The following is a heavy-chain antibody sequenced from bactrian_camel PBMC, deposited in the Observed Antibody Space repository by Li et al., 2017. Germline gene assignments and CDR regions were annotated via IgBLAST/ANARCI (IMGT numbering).Heavy chain of an antibody. CDR1: GDTTEGLC. J-gene: IGHJ6*01. V-gene: IGHV3S68*01. CDR2: ISKDDVP. CDR3: AASWDVTAIEALGRIADPAFGY. D-gene: IGHD2*01. Sequence: VQLVESGGGSVQAGGSLRVSCALSGDTTEGLCMGWFRQAPGKEREGIASISKDDVPTYATSVEGRFRISKDTAKNTLDLQMDSLTPEDTGTYRCAASWDVTAIEALGRIADPAFGYWGEGTQVTVS.